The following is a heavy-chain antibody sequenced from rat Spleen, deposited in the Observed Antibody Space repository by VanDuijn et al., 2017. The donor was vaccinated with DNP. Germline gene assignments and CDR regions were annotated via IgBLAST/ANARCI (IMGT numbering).Heavy chain of an antibody. CDR3: ARHRTIMPYYYSMDA. V-gene: IGHV5-29*01. Sequence: EVQLVESDGCLVQPGRSLKLSCAASGFTFSDYYMACLCQAPTKGLEWVATISYDGSSTYYRDSVKGRFTISRDNAQSTLYLQMDSLRSEDTATYYCARHRTIMPYYYSMDAWGQGASVTVSS. D-gene: IGHD1-12*01. CDR1: GFTFSDYY. CDR2: ISYDGSST. J-gene: IGHJ4*01.